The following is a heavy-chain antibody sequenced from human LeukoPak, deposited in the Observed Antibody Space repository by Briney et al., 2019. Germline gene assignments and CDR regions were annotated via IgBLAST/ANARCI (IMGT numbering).Heavy chain of an antibody. Sequence: GGSLRLSCAASGFTFTTYAMSWVRQAPGKGLDWVSTISAGGGSTYYADSVKGRFTISRDNSKNTLSLQMNSLRAEDTAVYYCAKLYSSSSEDAFDIWGQGTMVTVSS. D-gene: IGHD6-6*01. J-gene: IGHJ3*02. CDR3: AKLYSSSSEDAFDI. CDR1: GFTFTTYA. V-gene: IGHV3-23*01. CDR2: ISAGGGST.